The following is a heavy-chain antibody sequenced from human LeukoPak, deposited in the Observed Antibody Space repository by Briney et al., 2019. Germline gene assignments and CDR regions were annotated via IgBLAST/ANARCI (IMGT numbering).Heavy chain of an antibody. V-gene: IGHV3-23*01. Sequence: GGSLRLSCAASGFTFSSYAMSWVRQAPGKGLEWVSAISGSGGSTYYADSVKGRFTISRDNSKNTPYLQMNSLRAEDTAIYYCAKGRTVVPAAPSDYWGQGTLVTVSS. CDR3: AKGRTVVPAAPSDY. D-gene: IGHD2-2*01. J-gene: IGHJ4*02. CDR1: GFTFSSYA. CDR2: ISGSGGST.